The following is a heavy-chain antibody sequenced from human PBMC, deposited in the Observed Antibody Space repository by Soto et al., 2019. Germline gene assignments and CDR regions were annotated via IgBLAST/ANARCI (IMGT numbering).Heavy chain of an antibody. D-gene: IGHD5-12*01. CDR3: ARKYSGYELWYFDY. V-gene: IGHV4-31*03. Sequence: SETLSLTCTVSGGSISSGGYYWSWIRQHPGKGLEWIGYIYYSGSTYYNPSLKSRVTISVDTSKNQFSLKLSSVTAADTAVYYCARKYSGYELWYFDYWGQGTLVTVSS. J-gene: IGHJ4*02. CDR1: GGSISSGGYY. CDR2: IYYSGST.